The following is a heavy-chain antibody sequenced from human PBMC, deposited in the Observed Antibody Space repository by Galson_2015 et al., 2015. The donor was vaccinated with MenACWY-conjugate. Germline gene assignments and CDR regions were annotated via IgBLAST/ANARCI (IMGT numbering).Heavy chain of an antibody. CDR3: ARDSRVGAPGTELDY. J-gene: IGHJ4*02. V-gene: IGHV3-74*01. CDR2: IRPDGSST. D-gene: IGHD6-13*01. CDR1: EFTFRPSW. Sequence: SVTVSCAGYEFTFRPSWTPWLRQAPVEGLVWVSSIRPDGSSTSYADSVKGRFTISRDNAKNTLYLQMNSLRAEDTAVYYCARDSRVGAPGTELDYWVQGTLVTVSS.